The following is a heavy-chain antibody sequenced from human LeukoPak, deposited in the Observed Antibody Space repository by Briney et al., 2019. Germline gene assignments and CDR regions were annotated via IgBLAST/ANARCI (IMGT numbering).Heavy chain of an antibody. CDR2: IYTSGST. Sequence: SETLSLTGTVSGGSISSYDWSWIRQPAGKGLEWIGRIYTSGSTNYNPSLKSRVTLSVDTSQTQFSLKLSSVTAADTAVYYCVRETIYGSGSYLGYWGQGTLVTVSS. D-gene: IGHD3-10*01. CDR1: GGSISSYD. CDR3: VRETIYGSGSYLGY. J-gene: IGHJ4*02. V-gene: IGHV4-4*07.